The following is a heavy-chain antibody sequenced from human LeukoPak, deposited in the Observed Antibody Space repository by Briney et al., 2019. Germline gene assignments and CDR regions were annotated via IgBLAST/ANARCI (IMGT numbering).Heavy chain of an antibody. V-gene: IGHV4-59*08. CDR1: GASISSYY. CDR2: IYFSGST. D-gene: IGHD4-17*01. CDR3: ARRPSLHDHGDYWFDP. Sequence: SETLSLTCTVSGASISSYYWSWVRQPPGKGLEWIGYIYFSGSTNYNPSLKSRVTISVDTSKNQFSLKLSSVTAADTAVYYCARRPSLHDHGDYWFDPWGQGTLVTVSS. J-gene: IGHJ5*02.